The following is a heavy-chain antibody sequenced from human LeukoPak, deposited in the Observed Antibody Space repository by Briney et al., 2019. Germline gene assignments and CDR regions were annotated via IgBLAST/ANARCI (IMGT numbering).Heavy chain of an antibody. Sequence: GGSLRLSCAASGFTLSTFDMNWVRQAPGKGLEWVSSIGTSSRYIYYRDSVKGRFTISRDDAKNSLYLQMNSLTVEDTAVYYCARADCSGSTCYLRHSWFDPWGQGTLVTVSS. CDR2: IGTSSRYI. CDR3: ARADCSGSTCYLRHSWFDP. CDR1: GFTLSTFD. V-gene: IGHV3-21*06. D-gene: IGHD2-2*01. J-gene: IGHJ5*02.